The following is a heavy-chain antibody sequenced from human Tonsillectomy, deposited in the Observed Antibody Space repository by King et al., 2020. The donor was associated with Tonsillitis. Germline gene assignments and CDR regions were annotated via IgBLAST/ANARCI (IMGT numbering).Heavy chain of an antibody. CDR2: ISSSSSYT. D-gene: IGHD4-17*01. CDR3: ARGHDYGDYVEGDYFDY. J-gene: IGHJ4*02. Sequence: HVQLVESGGGLVKPGGSLRLSCAASGFTFSDYYMSWIRQAPGKGLEWVSYISSSSSYTNYADSVKGRFTISRDNAKNSLYLQMNSLRAEDTAVYYCARGHDYGDYVEGDYFDYWGQGTLVTVSS. CDR1: GFTFSDYY. V-gene: IGHV3-11*05.